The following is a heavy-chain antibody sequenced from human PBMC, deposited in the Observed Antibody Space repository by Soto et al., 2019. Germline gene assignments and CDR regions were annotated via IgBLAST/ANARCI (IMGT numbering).Heavy chain of an antibody. V-gene: IGHV3-21*06. CDR2: ISSTTNYI. Sequence: GGSLRLSCAASGFTFTRYSMNWVRQAPGKGLEWVSSISSTTNYIYYGDSMKGRFTISGDNAKNSLYLEMNSLRAEDTAVYYCARESEDLTSNFDYWGQGTLVTVSS. CDR1: GFTFTRYS. CDR3: ARESEDLTSNFDY. J-gene: IGHJ4*02.